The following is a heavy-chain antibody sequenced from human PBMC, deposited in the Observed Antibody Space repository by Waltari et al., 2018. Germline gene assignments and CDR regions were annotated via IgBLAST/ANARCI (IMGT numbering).Heavy chain of an antibody. CDR3: ARDGSGWYGSDY. CDR2: IWYDGSNK. V-gene: IGHV3-33*01. D-gene: IGHD6-19*01. J-gene: IGHJ4*02. Sequence: QVQLVESGGGVVQPGRSLRLSCAASGFTFSSSGMHWVRQAPGKGLEWVAVIWYDGSNKYYADSVKGRFTISRDNSKNTLYLQMNSLRAEDTAVYYCARDGSGWYGSDYWGQGTLVTVSS. CDR1: GFTFSSSG.